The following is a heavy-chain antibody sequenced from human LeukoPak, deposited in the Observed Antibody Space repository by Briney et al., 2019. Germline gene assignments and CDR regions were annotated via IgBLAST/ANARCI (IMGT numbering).Heavy chain of an antibody. CDR1: GFTFTNAW. J-gene: IGHJ4*02. Sequence: GGSLRLSCVDSGFTFTNAWMSWVRQAPGKGLEWIGRIKSKTDGETTNYAGPVRGRFTISRDDSKSAVYLQMNSLKIEDTAVYYCTTDLGTYYHGSQRLIPIDYWGQGTLVTVSS. V-gene: IGHV3-15*01. CDR2: IKSKTDGETT. D-gene: IGHD3-10*01. CDR3: TTDLGTYYHGSQRLIPIDY.